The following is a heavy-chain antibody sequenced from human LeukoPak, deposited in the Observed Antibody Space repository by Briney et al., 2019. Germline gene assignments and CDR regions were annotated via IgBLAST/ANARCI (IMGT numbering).Heavy chain of an antibody. Sequence: PSQTLSLTCTVSGGSISSESYYWTWIRQPAGKGLEWIGRIYTSGSTNYNPSLKSRVTISVDTSKNQFSLKLSSVTAADTAVYYCARACIVVVPAAPEAFDIWGQGTMVTVSS. CDR1: GGSISSESYY. J-gene: IGHJ3*02. V-gene: IGHV4-61*02. CDR2: IYTSGST. D-gene: IGHD2-2*01. CDR3: ARACIVVVPAAPEAFDI.